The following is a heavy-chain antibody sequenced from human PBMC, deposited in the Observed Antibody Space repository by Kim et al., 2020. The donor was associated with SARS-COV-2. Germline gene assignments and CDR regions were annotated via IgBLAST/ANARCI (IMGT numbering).Heavy chain of an antibody. CDR3: AKDSGLYSSGWYYFDY. CDR2: ISYDGSNK. Sequence: GGSLRLSCAASGFTFSSYGMHWVRQAPGKGLDWVAVISYDGSNKYYADSVKGRFTISRDNSKNTLYLQMNSLRAEDTAVYYCAKDSGLYSSGWYYFDYWGQGTLVTVSS. CDR1: GFTFSSYG. V-gene: IGHV3-30*18. D-gene: IGHD6-19*01. J-gene: IGHJ4*02.